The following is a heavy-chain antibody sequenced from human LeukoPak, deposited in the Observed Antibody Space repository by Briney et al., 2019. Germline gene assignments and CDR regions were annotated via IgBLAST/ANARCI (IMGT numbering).Heavy chain of an antibody. D-gene: IGHD3-22*01. Sequence: SETLSLTCAVYGGSFSGYYWSWIRQPPGTGLEWIGEINHSGSTNYNPSLKSRVTISVDTSKNQFSLKLSSVTAADTAVYYCATGRPSYYYDSSGYEFDPWGQGTLVTVSS. CDR2: INHSGST. J-gene: IGHJ5*02. CDR3: ATGRPSYYYDSSGYEFDP. CDR1: GGSFSGYY. V-gene: IGHV4-34*01.